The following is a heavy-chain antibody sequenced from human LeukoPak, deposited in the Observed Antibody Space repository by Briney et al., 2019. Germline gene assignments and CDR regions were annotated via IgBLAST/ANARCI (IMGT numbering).Heavy chain of an antibody. CDR3: ARENFWSGYYFFDY. Sequence: GGSLRLSCAASGFTFSSYWMSWVRQAPGKGLEWVANIKQDGSEKYYVDSVKGRFTISRGNAKNSLYLQMNSLRAEDTAVYYCARENFWSGYYFFDYWGQGTLVTVSS. CDR2: IKQDGSEK. V-gene: IGHV3-7*01. J-gene: IGHJ4*02. CDR1: GFTFSSYW. D-gene: IGHD3-3*01.